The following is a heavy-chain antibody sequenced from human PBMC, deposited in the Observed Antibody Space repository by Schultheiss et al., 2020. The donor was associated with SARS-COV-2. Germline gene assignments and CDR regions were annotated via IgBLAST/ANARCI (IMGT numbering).Heavy chain of an antibody. CDR2: ISYDGSNK. J-gene: IGHJ6*02. CDR3: AREDGYYYGMDV. CDR1: GFTFSSYG. D-gene: IGHD5-24*01. V-gene: IGHV3-30*19. Sequence: GGSLRLSCAASGFTFSSYGMHWVRQAPGKGLEWVAVISYDGSNKYYADSVKGRFTISRDNSKNTLYLQMNSLRAEDTAVYYCAREDGYYYGMDVWGQGTTVTVSS.